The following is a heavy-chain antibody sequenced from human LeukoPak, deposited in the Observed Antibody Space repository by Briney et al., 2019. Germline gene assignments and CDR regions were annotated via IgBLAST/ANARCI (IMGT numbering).Heavy chain of an antibody. CDR2: ISSSSSYI. V-gene: IGHV3-21*01. CDR3: ARALSPRIEAANAFDI. Sequence: GGSLRLSCAASGFTFSSYSMNWVRQAPGKGLEWVSSISSSSSYIYYADSVKGRFTISRDNAKNSLYLQMNSLRAEDTAVYYCARALSPRIEAANAFDIWGQGTMVTVSS. D-gene: IGHD6-13*01. CDR1: GFTFSSYS. J-gene: IGHJ3*02.